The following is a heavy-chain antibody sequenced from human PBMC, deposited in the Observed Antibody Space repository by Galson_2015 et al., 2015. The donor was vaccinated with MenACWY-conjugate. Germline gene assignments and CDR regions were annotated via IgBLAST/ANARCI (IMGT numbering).Heavy chain of an antibody. CDR1: GLSFSNYW. CDR2: INSDGTTT. Sequence: SLRLSCAASGLSFSNYWMHWVRQAPGKGLVWVSRINSDGTTTNYADSVKGRFTISRDNAKNTLYLQMNSQRAEDTAVYYCARRTLSGVYYYFDSWGQGTLVTVSS. CDR3: ARRTLSGVYYYFDS. V-gene: IGHV3-74*01. D-gene: IGHD5/OR15-5a*01. J-gene: IGHJ4*02.